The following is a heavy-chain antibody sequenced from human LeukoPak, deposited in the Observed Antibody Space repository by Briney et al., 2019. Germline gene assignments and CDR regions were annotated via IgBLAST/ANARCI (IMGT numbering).Heavy chain of an antibody. J-gene: IGHJ4*02. D-gene: IGHD6-13*01. V-gene: IGHV3-23*01. CDR2: ISGGGEIT. Sequence: GGPLRLSCAASGFTFSSYAMSWVRQAPGEGLEWVSGISGGGEITYYADSVKGRFTISRDNSKNTLYLQMNSLRAEDTAVYYCAKQLTAGGYYFDYWGQGTLVTVSS. CDR3: AKQLTAGGYYFDY. CDR1: GFTFSSYA.